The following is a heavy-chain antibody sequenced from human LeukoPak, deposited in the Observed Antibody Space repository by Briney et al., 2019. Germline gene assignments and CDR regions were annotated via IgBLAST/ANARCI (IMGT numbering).Heavy chain of an antibody. V-gene: IGHV3-30*04. CDR1: GFTFSSYA. J-gene: IGHJ6*03. Sequence: SGGSLRLSCAASGFTFSSYAMHWVRQAPGTGLEWVALISYHGSNEYYAGSAKGRFTISRDNSQNTLYLQMNSLRPEDTAVYYCARGLAGSGIYYMDVWGKGTTVTVSS. CDR2: ISYHGSNE. D-gene: IGHD1-1*01. CDR3: ARGLAGSGIYYMDV.